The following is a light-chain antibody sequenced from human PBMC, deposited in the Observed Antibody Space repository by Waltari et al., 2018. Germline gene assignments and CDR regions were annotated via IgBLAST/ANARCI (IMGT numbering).Light chain of an antibody. J-gene: IGLJ2*01. V-gene: IGLV2-14*03. CDR3: GSFISSTTGI. CDR1: SSDVGGYNY. Sequence: QSALTQPDSASGSPGQSITTSCTGTSSDVGGYNYVSWYHQYPGKAPKVIIYDAINRASGVSNRFSGSKSGNSASLTISGLQAEDEADYYCGSFISSTTGIFGGGTRLTVL. CDR2: DAI.